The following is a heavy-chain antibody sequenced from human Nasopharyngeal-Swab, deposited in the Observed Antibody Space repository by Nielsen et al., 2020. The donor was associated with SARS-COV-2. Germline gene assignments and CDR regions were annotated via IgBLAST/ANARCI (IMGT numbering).Heavy chain of an antibody. J-gene: IGHJ6*03. CDR3: ARGQKGSGSYWSRSYFYMDV. D-gene: IGHD3-10*01. Sequence: GGSLRLSCVASGLTFSDYYMSWIRQAPGKGLEWVSYISSSASSLYYADSVKGRFTISRDNAKNSVYLQMNSLRAEDTAMYYCARGQKGSGSYWSRSYFYMDVWGKGTTVTVSS. CDR2: ISSSASSL. V-gene: IGHV3-11*04. CDR1: GLTFSDYY.